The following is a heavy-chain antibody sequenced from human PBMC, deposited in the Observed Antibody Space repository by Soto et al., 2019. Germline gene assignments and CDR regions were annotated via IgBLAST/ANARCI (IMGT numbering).Heavy chain of an antibody. CDR1: GGSLINHS. V-gene: IGHV4-59*11. D-gene: IGHD6-19*01. Sequence: SETLSLTCTVSGGSLINHSWSWVRQRPGKGLEWIGYIFYTGGTIYNPSLESRVSMTVDTSKNQFSLRLRSVSAADTAVYYCARESTSGWATGGLYEYWGQGSLVTVSS. J-gene: IGHJ4*02. CDR2: IFYTGGT. CDR3: ARESTSGWATGGLYEY.